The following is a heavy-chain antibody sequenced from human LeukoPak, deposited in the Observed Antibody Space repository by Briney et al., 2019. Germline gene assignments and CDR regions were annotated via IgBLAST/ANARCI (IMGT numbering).Heavy chain of an antibody. Sequence: GGSLRLSCAVSGFTFSNYWMNWVRQAPGKGLEWVANIKQDGNEKYYVDSVKGRFTISRDNAKNSLYLQMNSLRAEDTALYYCTKTGGPWDWGQGTLVTVSS. V-gene: IGHV3-7*01. CDR1: GFTFSNYW. D-gene: IGHD7-27*01. J-gene: IGHJ4*02. CDR3: TKTGGPWD. CDR2: IKQDGNEK.